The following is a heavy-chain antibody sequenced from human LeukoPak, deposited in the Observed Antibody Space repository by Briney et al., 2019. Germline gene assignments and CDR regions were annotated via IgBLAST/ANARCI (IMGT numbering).Heavy chain of an antibody. CDR2: INHSGST. D-gene: IGHD3-10*01. V-gene: IGHV4-34*01. CDR1: GGSFSGYY. CDR3: ARHAKMRYYGSGSPRVNWFDP. Sequence: PSETLSLTCAVYGGSFSGYYWSWIRQPPGKGLEWIGEINHSGSTNYNPSLKSRVTISVDTSKNQFSLKLSSVTAADTAVYYCARHAKMRYYGSGSPRVNWFDPWGQGTLVTVSS. J-gene: IGHJ5*02.